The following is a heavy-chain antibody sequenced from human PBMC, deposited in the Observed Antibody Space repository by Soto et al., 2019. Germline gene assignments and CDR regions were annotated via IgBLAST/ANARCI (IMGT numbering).Heavy chain of an antibody. CDR2: IYYSGST. CDR3: ARLDGYGHYFDY. J-gene: IGHJ4*02. D-gene: IGHD5-12*01. Sequence: SETLSLTCTVSGGSISSGGYYWSWIRQHPGKGLEWIGYIYYSGSTYYNPSLKSRVTISVDTSKNQFSLKLSSVTAADTAVYYCARLDGYGHYFDYWGQGALLTVSS. V-gene: IGHV4-31*03. CDR1: GGSISSGGYY.